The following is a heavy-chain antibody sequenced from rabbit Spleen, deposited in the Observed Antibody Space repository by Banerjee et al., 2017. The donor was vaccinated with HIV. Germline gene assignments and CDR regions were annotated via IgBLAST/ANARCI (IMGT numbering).Heavy chain of an antibody. CDR1: GVSFSGNSY. CDR2: IYAGSSDYI. J-gene: IGHJ4*01. Sequence: QSLEESGGDLVKPGASLTLTCTASGVSFSGNSYMCWVRQAPGKGLEWIACIYAGSSDYIYSATWAKGRFTISKTSSTTLTLQMTSLTAADTATYVCARYGSTYGDLTLWGQGTLVTVS. V-gene: IGHV1S40*01. CDR3: ARYGSTYGDLTL. D-gene: IGHD8-1*01.